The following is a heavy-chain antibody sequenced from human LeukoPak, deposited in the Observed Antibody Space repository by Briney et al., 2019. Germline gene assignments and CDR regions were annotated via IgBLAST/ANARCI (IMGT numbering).Heavy chain of an antibody. J-gene: IGHJ5*02. V-gene: IGHV1-18*01. D-gene: IGHD2-2*01. CDR1: GYTFTNYG. Sequence: GASVKVSCKASGYTFTNYGISWVRQAPGQGLEWMGWISAYNGNTNYAQKLQGRVTMTTDTSTSTAYMELRSLRSDDTAVYYCATSPVTYCSSTSCYGYPWGQGTLVTVSS. CDR2: ISAYNGNT. CDR3: ATSPVTYCSSTSCYGYP.